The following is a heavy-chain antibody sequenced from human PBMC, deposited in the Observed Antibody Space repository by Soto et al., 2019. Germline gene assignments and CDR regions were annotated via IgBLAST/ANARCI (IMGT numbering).Heavy chain of an antibody. CDR3: AKGPQGVLRFLEWLSYFDY. CDR2: ISGSGGST. D-gene: IGHD3-3*01. V-gene: IGHV3-23*01. Sequence: GGSLRLSCAASGFTFSSYAMNWVRQAPGKGLEWVSAISGSGGSTYYADSVEGRFTISRDNSKNTLYLQMNSLRAEDTAIYYCAKGPQGVLRFLEWLSYFDYWGQGTLVTVSS. CDR1: GFTFSSYA. J-gene: IGHJ4*02.